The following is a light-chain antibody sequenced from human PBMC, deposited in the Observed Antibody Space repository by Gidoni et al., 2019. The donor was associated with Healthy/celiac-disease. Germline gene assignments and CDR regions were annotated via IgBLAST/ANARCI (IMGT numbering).Light chain of an antibody. V-gene: IGLV3-1*01. J-gene: IGLJ2*01. CDR1: KLGDKY. CDR3: QAWDSSTAV. CDR2: QDS. Sequence: YELTQPPSVSVSPGQTASITCSGDKLGDKYACWYQQKPGQSPVLVIYQDSKRPSGIPERFSGSNSGNTATLTISGTQAMDEADDYCQAWDSSTAVFGGGTKLTIL.